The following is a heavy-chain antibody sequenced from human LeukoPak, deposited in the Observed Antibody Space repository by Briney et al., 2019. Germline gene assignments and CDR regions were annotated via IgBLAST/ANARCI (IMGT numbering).Heavy chain of an antibody. CDR2: IKQDGSEK. CDR1: QFTFTKYW. Sequence: GGSLRLSCAASQFTFTKYWMTWVRQAPGKGPEWVASIKQDGSEKSYVDSVKGRFTISRDNARTSLSLQMNSLRAEDTAVYYCATHCSSTSCSLATFDIWGQGTMVTVSS. CDR3: ATHCSSTSCSLATFDI. D-gene: IGHD2-2*01. V-gene: IGHV3-7*01. J-gene: IGHJ3*02.